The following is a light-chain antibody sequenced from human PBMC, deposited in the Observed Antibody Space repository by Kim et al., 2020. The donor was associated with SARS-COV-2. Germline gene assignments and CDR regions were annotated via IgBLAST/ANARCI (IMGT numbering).Light chain of an antibody. CDR3: AAWDDSLSGRYV. V-gene: IGLV1-47*01. J-gene: IGLJ1*01. CDR2: RNN. Sequence: QRVTISCSGSSSNIGSNYVYWYQQLPGTAPKLLIYRNNQRPSGDPDRFSGSKSGTSASLAISGLRSEDEADYYCAAWDDSLSGRYVFGTGTKVTVL. CDR1: SSNIGSNY.